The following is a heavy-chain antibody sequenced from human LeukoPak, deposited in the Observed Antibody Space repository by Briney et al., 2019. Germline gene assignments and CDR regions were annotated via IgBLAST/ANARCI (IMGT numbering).Heavy chain of an antibody. Sequence: PGGSLRLSCAASGFTFSSYEMNWVRQAPGKGLEWVSYISSSGSTIYYADSVKGRFTISRDNAKNSLYLQMNSLRAEDTAVYYCARDSCSGGSCYDWFDPGAREPWSPSPQ. J-gene: IGHJ5*02. V-gene: IGHV3-48*03. CDR1: GFTFSSYE. CDR3: ARDSCSGGSCYDWFDP. D-gene: IGHD2-15*01. CDR2: ISSSGSTI.